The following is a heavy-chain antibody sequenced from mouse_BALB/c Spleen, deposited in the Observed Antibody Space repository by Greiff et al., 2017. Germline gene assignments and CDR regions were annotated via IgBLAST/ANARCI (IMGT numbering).Heavy chain of an antibody. D-gene: IGHD1-2*01. Sequence: EVHLVESGPGLVKPSQSLSLTCSVTGYSITSGYYWNWIRQFPGNKLEWMGYISYDGSNNYNPSLKNRISITRDTSKNQFFLKLNSVTTEDTATYYCARSHYYGYYAMDYWGQGTSVTVSS. V-gene: IGHV3-6*02. CDR3: ARSHYYGYYAMDY. CDR2: ISYDGSN. J-gene: IGHJ4*01. CDR1: GYSITSGYY.